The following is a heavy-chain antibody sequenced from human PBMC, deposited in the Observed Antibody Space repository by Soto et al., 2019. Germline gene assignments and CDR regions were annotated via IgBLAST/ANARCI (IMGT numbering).Heavy chain of an antibody. CDR2: IYHSGST. J-gene: IGHJ4*02. V-gene: IGHV4-4*02. CDR1: GASISSTTSGNW. CDR3: VSMVGATLVDF. D-gene: IGHD1-26*01. Sequence: SETLSLTCAVSGASISSTTSGNWWSWVRQPPGKGLEWIGEIYHSGSTNYNPSLKSRVTMSVDKSKNQFSLKLTSVTAADTAVYYCVSMVGATLVDFWGQGTLVTVSS.